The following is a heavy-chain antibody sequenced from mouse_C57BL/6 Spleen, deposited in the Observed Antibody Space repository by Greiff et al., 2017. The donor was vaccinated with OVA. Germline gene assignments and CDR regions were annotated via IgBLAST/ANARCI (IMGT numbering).Heavy chain of an antibody. D-gene: IGHD2-1*01. Sequence: VQLQQPGAEFVKPGASVKMSCKASGYTFTSYWITWVKQRPGQGLEWIGDIYPGSGSTNYNEKFKSKATLTVDTSSSTAYMQLSSLTSEDSAVYYCARTFYYRNFPYYFDYWGQGTTLTVSS. CDR3: ARTFYYRNFPYYFDY. V-gene: IGHV1-55*01. CDR1: GYTFTSYW. CDR2: IYPGSGST. J-gene: IGHJ2*01.